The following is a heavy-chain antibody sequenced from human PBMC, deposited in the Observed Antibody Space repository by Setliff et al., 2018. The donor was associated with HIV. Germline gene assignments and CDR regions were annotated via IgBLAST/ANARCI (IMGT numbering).Heavy chain of an antibody. CDR1: GYTFTDYY. CDR3: ARDGYYDSSGYSAFDI. D-gene: IGHD3-22*01. J-gene: IGHJ3*02. CDR2: INPNNGGT. V-gene: IGHV1-2*06. Sequence: ASVKVSCKASGYTFTDYYIHWVRQAPGQGLEWMGRINPNNGGTNYAQKFQGRVTMTRDTSISTAYMELSRLRSDDTAVYYCARDGYYDSSGYSAFDIWGQGTLVTVSS.